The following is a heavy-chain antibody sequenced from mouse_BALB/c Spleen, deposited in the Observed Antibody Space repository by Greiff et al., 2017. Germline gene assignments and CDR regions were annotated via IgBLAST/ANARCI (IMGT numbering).Heavy chain of an antibody. V-gene: IGHV5-9-4*01. CDR2: ISSGGSYT. J-gene: IGHJ4*01. D-gene: IGHD1-2*01. CDR1: GFTFSSYA. CDR3: AREYYGLYAMDY. Sequence: EVHLVESGGGLVKPGGSLKLSCAASGFTFSSYAMSWVRQSPEKRLEWVAEISSGGSYTYYPDTVTGRFTISRDNAKNTLYLEMSSLRSEDTAMYYCAREYYGLYAMDYWGQGTSVTVSS.